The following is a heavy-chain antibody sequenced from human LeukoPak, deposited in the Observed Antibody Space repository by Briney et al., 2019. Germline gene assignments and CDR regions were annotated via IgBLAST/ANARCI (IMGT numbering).Heavy chain of an antibody. CDR1: GFTFSSYA. CDR2: ISGSCGST. CDR3: ARQLVQTAMLTAFDI. J-gene: IGHJ3*02. Sequence: SGGSLRLSCAASGFTFSSYAMSWVRQAPGKGLEWVSGISGSCGSTYYADSVKGRFTISRDNSKNTLDLKMNSLRAEDTAVYYCARQLVQTAMLTAFDIWGQGTMVTVSS. V-gene: IGHV3-23*01. D-gene: IGHD2-2*01.